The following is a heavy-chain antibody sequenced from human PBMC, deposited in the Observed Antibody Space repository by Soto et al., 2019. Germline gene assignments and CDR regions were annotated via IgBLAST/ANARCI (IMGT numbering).Heavy chain of an antibody. Sequence: QVQLVQSGAEVKKPGSSVKVSCKASGGTFSSYAISWVRQAPGHGLEWMGGILPIFGTANYAQKFQGRVTITADESTSTDYMELSSLRSEDTAGYYCARGSSGWHDEGLVYWGQGTLVTVSS. CDR2: ILPIFGTA. J-gene: IGHJ4*02. CDR3: ARGSSGWHDEGLVY. V-gene: IGHV1-69*01. CDR1: GGTFSSYA. D-gene: IGHD6-19*01.